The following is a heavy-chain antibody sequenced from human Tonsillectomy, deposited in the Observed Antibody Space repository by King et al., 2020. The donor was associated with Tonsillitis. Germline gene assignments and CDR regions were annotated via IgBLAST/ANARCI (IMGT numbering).Heavy chain of an antibody. CDR1: GFSLSTSGVG. CDR3: ANSRSSSGYVRGDYFDY. Sequence: TLKESGPTLVKPTQTLTLTCTFSGFSLSTSGVGVGWIRQPPGKALEWLALIYWDDDKRYSPPLRGRLTITKYTSKNQVVLAMTNVDPVDTATYYCANSRSSSGYVRGDYFDYWGQGTLVTVSS. J-gene: IGHJ4*02. CDR2: IYWDDDK. D-gene: IGHD6-13*01. V-gene: IGHV2-5*02.